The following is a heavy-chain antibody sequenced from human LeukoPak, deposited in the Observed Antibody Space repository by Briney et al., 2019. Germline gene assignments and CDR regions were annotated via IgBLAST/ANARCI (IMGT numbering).Heavy chain of an antibody. CDR1: GGSFSGYY. V-gene: IGHV4-34*01. CDR3: ARDRIRTYYYGSGSPPGFDY. CDR2: INHSGST. D-gene: IGHD3-10*01. Sequence: KTSETLSLTCAVYGGSFSGYYWSWIRQPPGKGLEWIGEINHSGSTNYNPSLKSRVTISVDTSKNQFSLKLSSVTAADTAVYYCARDRIRTYYYGSGSPPGFDYWGQGTLVTVSS. J-gene: IGHJ4*02.